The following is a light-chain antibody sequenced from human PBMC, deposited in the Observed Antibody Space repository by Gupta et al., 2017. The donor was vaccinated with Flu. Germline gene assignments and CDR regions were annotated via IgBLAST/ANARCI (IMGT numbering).Light chain of an antibody. J-gene: IGKJ1*01. V-gene: IGKV1-39*01. CDR1: QSISSY. Sequence: DIHLPQSPSTLSASVGDRVTITCRASQSISSYFKWYQQKPGRAPTRLLYDASSMKSGVTSRLSGSGSGTAFTLTISSMLPADFVTYYCQQSYSTPQTFGPGTKVEI. CDR2: DAS. CDR3: QQSYSTPQT.